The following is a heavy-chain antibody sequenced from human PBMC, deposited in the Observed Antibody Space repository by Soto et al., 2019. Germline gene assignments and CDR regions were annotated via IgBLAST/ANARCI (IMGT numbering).Heavy chain of an antibody. CDR2: IIPIFGTA. J-gene: IGHJ6*02. CDR1: GGTFSSYA. CDR3: ARKWDAYYGMDV. Sequence: QVQLVQSGAEVKKPGSSVKVSCKASGGTFSSYAISWVRQAPGQGLEWMGGIIPIFGTANYAQKFQGRVTITADESTNTAYMELSSLRPEDTAVYYCARKWDAYYGMDVWGQGTTVTVSS. D-gene: IGHD1-26*01. V-gene: IGHV1-69*12.